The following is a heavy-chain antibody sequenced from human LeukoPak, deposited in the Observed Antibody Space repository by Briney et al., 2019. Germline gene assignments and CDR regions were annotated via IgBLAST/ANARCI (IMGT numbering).Heavy chain of an antibody. D-gene: IGHD6-19*01. J-gene: IGHJ5*02. Sequence: SENLSLTCTVSGGSISSSSYYWGWIRQPPGKGLEWIGSIYYSGSTYYNPSLKSRVTISVDTSKNQFSLKLSSVTAADTAVYYCARVHHTVAGTWRFDPWGQGTLVTVSS. CDR1: GGSISSSSYY. CDR3: ARVHHTVAGTWRFDP. V-gene: IGHV4-39*07. CDR2: IYYSGST.